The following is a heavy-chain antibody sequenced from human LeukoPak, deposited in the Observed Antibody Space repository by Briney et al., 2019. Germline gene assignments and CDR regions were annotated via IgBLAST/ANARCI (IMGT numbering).Heavy chain of an antibody. CDR1: ALTFSTYA. CDR2: IGGSGTYP. Sequence: PGRCLTPSCPPSALTFSTYATNCVRQAPGNWLEWVSAIGGSGTYPYYADSVKGRFTISRDNSKNTLYLQMNGLRAEDTATYYCVKAPFDYWGQGTQVTVSS. V-gene: IGHV3-23*01. J-gene: IGHJ4*02. CDR3: VKAPFDY.